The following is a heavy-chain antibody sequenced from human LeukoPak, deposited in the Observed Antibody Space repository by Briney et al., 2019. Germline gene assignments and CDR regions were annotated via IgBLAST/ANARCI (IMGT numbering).Heavy chain of an antibody. J-gene: IGHJ4*02. D-gene: IGHD5-24*01. Sequence: PGGSLRLSCAASGFTFSSYAMSWVRQAPGKGLEWVAVISYDGSNKYYADSVKGRFTISRDNSKNTLYLQMNSLRAEDTAVYYCAKDRRDGYNYIDYWGQGTLVTVSS. CDR1: GFTFSSYA. V-gene: IGHV3-30*18. CDR3: AKDRRDGYNYIDY. CDR2: ISYDGSNK.